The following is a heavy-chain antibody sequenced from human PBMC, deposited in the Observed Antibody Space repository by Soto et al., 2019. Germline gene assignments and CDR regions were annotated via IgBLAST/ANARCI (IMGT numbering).Heavy chain of an antibody. CDR3: ASRTKGELSHHYYYYYYMDV. CDR2: IYYSGST. J-gene: IGHJ6*03. D-gene: IGHD3-16*02. Sequence: SETLSLTCTVSGGSISSYYWSWIRQPPGKGLEWIGYIYYSGSTNYNPSLKSRVTISVDTSKNQFSLKLSSVTAADTAVYYCASRTKGELSHHYYYYYYMDVWGKGTTVTVSS. V-gene: IGHV4-59*08. CDR1: GGSISSYY.